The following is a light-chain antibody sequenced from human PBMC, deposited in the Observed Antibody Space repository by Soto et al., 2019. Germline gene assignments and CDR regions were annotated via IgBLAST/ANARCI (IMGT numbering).Light chain of an antibody. CDR2: AAS. V-gene: IGKV1-9*01. J-gene: IGKJ5*01. CDR3: QQHDSYPIT. Sequence: IQLTQSPSSLSASVGDRVTITCRASQGISSYLAWYHQKPGKAPNLLIYAASTLQSGVPSRFSGSGSGTDLTLTISSLQPEDFATYYCQQHDSYPITFGPETRLEIK. CDR1: QGISSY.